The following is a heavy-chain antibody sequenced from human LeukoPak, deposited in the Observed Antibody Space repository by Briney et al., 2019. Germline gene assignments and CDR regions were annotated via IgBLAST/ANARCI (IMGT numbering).Heavy chain of an antibody. CDR1: GGSFSSSSYY. CDR3: ARDRRILYSLDY. V-gene: IGHV4-39*07. Sequence: SETLSLTCTVSGGSFSSSSYYWGWIRQPPGKGLEWIGSVYYSGSTYYNPDLTSRVTISVDKAQTQFSLKLSSVTAADPAVYYCARDRRILYSLDYWGQGTLVTVSS. CDR2: VYYSGST. J-gene: IGHJ4*02. D-gene: IGHD2-8*01.